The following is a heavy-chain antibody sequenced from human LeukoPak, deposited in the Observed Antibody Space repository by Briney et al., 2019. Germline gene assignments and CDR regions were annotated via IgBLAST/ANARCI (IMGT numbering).Heavy chain of an antibody. CDR1: GGSFSGYY. CDR2: INHSGST. CDR3: ARSMVREVILSARRANWFDP. Sequence: PSETLSLTCAVYGGSFSGYYWSWIRQPPGKGLEWIGEINHSGSTNYNPSLKSRVTISLYTSKNQFSLKLSSVTAADTAVYYCARSMVREVILSARRANWFDPWGQGTLVTVSS. D-gene: IGHD3-10*01. V-gene: IGHV4-34*01. J-gene: IGHJ5*02.